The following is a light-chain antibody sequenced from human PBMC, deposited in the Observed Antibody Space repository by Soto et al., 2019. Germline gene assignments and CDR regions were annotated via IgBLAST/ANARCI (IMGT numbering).Light chain of an antibody. J-gene: IGKJ1*01. CDR2: AAS. V-gene: IGKV1-9*01. CDR1: QGISSY. Sequence: DIQLTQSPSFLSASVGDRVTITCRASQGISSYLAWYQQKPGKAPKLLIYAASTLQSGVPSRSSGSGSGTEFTLTISSLQPEDFATYYCQHLNSYPRTFGQGTKVDIK. CDR3: QHLNSYPRT.